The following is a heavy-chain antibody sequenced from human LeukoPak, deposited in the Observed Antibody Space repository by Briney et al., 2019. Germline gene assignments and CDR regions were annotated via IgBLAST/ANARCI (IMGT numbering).Heavy chain of an antibody. CDR3: ARRPAANDAFDI. CDR2: IGTAGDT. J-gene: IGHJ3*02. D-gene: IGHD2-2*01. Sequence: GGSLRLSCAASGFTFSSYDMHWVRHATGKGLEWVSAIGTAGDTYYPGSVKGRFTISGENAKNSLYLQMNSLRAGDTAVYYCARRPAANDAFDIWGQGTMVTVSS. CDR1: GFTFSSYD. V-gene: IGHV3-13*01.